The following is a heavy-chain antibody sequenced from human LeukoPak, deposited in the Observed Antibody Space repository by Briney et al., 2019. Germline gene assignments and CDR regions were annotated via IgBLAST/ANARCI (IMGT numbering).Heavy chain of an antibody. CDR3: ARLPPKY. Sequence: GRSLRLSCGASGFTFSSYSMNWVRQAPGKGLEWVSYISSSSSTIYYADSVKGRVTVSRDNAKNSLYLQMNSLRDEDTAVYYCARLPPKYWGQGILVTVSS. J-gene: IGHJ4*02. CDR2: ISSSSSTI. V-gene: IGHV3-48*02. CDR1: GFTFSSYS.